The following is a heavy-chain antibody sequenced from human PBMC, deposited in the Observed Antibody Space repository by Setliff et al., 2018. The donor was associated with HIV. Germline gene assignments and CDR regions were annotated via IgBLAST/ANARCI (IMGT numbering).Heavy chain of an antibody. CDR2: INPSSTST. CDR1: GYIFTTYY. J-gene: IGHJ4*02. Sequence: ASVKVSCKASGYIFTTYYIHWVRQAPGHGLEWMGIINPSSTSTHYAQKFQGRVSMTSDTSTGTVYMQLSSLRSEDTAVYYCARTLFPSSSLFKYWGQGTLVTVSS. V-gene: IGHV1-46*01. D-gene: IGHD6-13*01. CDR3: ARTLFPSSSLFKY.